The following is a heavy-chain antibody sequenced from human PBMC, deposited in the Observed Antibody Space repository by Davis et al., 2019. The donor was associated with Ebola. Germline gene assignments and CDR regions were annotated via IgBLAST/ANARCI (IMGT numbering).Heavy chain of an antibody. J-gene: IGHJ6*02. Sequence: GESLKISCITSGFTFGDYAMNWVRQAPGKGLEWVGFVRSKGWGGKPAYAASVKGRFTISRDDSKTIAYLQLDSLKTEDTAVYYCSRDLKQRPPSYYYGMDVWGQGTTVTVSS. D-gene: IGHD6-6*01. CDR1: GFTFGDYA. V-gene: IGHV3-49*04. CDR2: VRSKGWGGKP. CDR3: SRDLKQRPPSYYYGMDV.